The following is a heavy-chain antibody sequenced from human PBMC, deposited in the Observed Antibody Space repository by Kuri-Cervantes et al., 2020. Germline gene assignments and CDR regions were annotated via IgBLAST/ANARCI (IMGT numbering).Heavy chain of an antibody. V-gene: IGHV3-48*01. CDR1: GFTLTKYS. Sequence: GESLKISCAASGFTLTKYSLNWARRAPGKGPEWIAYISSSGSHIYYADSMRGRFTISRGNAKNSLYLQMNSLTVEDTAVYYCARDRGSSGWYEMDYWGQGTLVTVSS. J-gene: IGHJ4*01. CDR3: ARDRGSSGWYEMDY. D-gene: IGHD6-19*01. CDR2: ISSSGSHI.